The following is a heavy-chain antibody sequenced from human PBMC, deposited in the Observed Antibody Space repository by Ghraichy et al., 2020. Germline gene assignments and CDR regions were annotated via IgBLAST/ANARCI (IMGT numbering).Heavy chain of an antibody. CDR2: ISYDGSNK. V-gene: IGHV3-30*03. J-gene: IGHJ6*02. CDR1: GFTFSSYG. CDR3: ARDLILGATLPLYGMDV. Sequence: SLRLSCAASGFTFSSYGIHWVRQAPGKGLEWVAVISYDGSNKYYADSVKGRFTISRDNSKNTLYLEMNSLRVEDTAVYYCARDLILGATLPLYGMDVWGQGTTVTVAS. D-gene: IGHD3-16*01.